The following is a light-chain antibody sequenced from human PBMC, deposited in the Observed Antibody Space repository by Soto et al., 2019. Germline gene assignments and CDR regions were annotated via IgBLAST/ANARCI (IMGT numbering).Light chain of an antibody. J-gene: IGKJ4*01. CDR3: QHNSNWHLLT. Sequence: EIVLTQSPATLSLSPGERATLSCRASQRVSSYLAWYQQKPGQAPRILIYDASNRATGIPTRFSGSESGTDFTLNISSREPEDFAGYYCQHNSNWHLLTYGGRTKVESK. CDR1: QRVSSY. CDR2: DAS. V-gene: IGKV3-11*01.